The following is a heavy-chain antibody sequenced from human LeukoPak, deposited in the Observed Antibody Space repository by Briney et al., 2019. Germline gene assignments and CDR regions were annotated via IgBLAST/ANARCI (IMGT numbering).Heavy chain of an antibody. D-gene: IGHD3-9*01. CDR2: IDPSDSYT. J-gene: IGHJ4*02. Sequence: GESLKISCKGSGYSFTSYWISWVRQMPGKGLEWMGRIDPSDSYTNYSPSFQGHVTISADESISTAYLQWSSLKASDTAMYYCARHHDILTGYYDYWGQGTLVTVSS. CDR1: GYSFTSYW. V-gene: IGHV5-10-1*01. CDR3: ARHHDILTGYYDY.